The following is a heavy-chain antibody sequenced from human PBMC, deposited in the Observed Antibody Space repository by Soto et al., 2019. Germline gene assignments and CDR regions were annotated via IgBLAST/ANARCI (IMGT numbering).Heavy chain of an antibody. V-gene: IGHV5-51*01. J-gene: IGHJ4*02. D-gene: IGHD2-15*01. CDR1: GYSFTSYW. CDR2: IYPGDSET. Sequence: GESLKISCKGSGYSFTSYWIGWVRQMPGRGLEWMAIIYPGDSETRYSPSLQGQVTISADKSISTAYLQWNSLEASDSAMYYCARSPNFCSGGSCYALRFDYWGQGTLVTVSS. CDR3: ARSPNFCSGGSCYALRFDY.